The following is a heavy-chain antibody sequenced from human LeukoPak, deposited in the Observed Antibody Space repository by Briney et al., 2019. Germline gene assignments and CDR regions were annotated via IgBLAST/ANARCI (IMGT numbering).Heavy chain of an antibody. CDR3: AKDFGGGFDDFWSGYSLGVAFDI. V-gene: IGHV3-23*01. J-gene: IGHJ3*02. D-gene: IGHD3-3*01. CDR2: ISVSGGRT. CDR1: GFTFSSYA. Sequence: PGGSLRLSCAVSGFTFSSYAMSWVRQAPGKGLEWGSAISVSGGRTYYADSVKGRFTISRDNSKNTLYLQMNRLRAEDTAVYYCAKDFGGGFDDFWSGYSLGVAFDIWGQGTMVTVSS.